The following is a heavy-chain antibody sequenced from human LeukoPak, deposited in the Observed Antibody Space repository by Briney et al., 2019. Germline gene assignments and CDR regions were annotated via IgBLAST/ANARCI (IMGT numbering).Heavy chain of an antibody. D-gene: IGHD3-22*01. J-gene: IGHJ5*02. CDR1: GYTFTSYA. CDR3: AREDYYDSGSFDP. Sequence: ASVKVSCKTSGYTFTSYAMNWVRQAPGQGLEWMGWINPNSGGTNYAQKFQGRVTMTRNTSISTAYMELSSLRSEDTAVYYCAREDYYDSGSFDPWGQGTLVTVSS. CDR2: INPNSGGT. V-gene: IGHV1-2*02.